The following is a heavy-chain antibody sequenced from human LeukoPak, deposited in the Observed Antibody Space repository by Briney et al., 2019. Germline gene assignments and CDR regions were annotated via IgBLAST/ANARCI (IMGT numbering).Heavy chain of an antibody. CDR2: INPNSGGT. CDR1: GYTFTGYY. V-gene: IGHV1-2*02. D-gene: IGHD6-13*01. Sequence: ASVKVSCKASGYTFTGYYMHWVRQAPGQGLEWMGWINPNSGGTNYAQKFQGRVTMTRDTSISTAYMELSRLRSDDTAVYYCARDAWSSFYYYYYYMDVWGKGTTVTVSS. CDR3: ARDAWSSFYYYYYYMDV. J-gene: IGHJ6*03.